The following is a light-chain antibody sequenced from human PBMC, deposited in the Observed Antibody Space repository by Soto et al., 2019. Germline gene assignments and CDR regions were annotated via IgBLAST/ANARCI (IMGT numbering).Light chain of an antibody. CDR3: QQYDNLPRT. Sequence: DFQMTQSPSSLFASVGDRVPITGQACQEFGNNLNCYQQKPGKAPKLLIYDASNLETGVPSRFSGSGSGTDFTFTISSLQPEDIATYYCQQYDNLPRTFGQGTKVEIK. CDR2: DAS. V-gene: IGKV1-33*01. CDR1: QEFGNN. J-gene: IGKJ1*01.